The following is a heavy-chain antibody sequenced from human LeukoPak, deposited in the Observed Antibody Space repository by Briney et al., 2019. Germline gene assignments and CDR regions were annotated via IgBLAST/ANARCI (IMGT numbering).Heavy chain of an antibody. CDR2: ISSSSSII. CDR1: GFTFSSDS. Sequence: GGSLTLSCAASGFTFSSDSMNWVRQAPGKGLEWVAYISSSSSIIYYAVSVKGPFTIPRDNAKTSLYLQMNSLRAEDTAVYYCARVVVPAAIDWFDPWGQGTLVTVSS. D-gene: IGHD2-2*01. J-gene: IGHJ5*02. CDR3: ARVVVPAAIDWFDP. V-gene: IGHV3-48*01.